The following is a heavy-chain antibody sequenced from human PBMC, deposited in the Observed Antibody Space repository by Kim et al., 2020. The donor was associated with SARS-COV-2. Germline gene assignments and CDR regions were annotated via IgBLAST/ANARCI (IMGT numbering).Heavy chain of an antibody. Sequence: YADQVQGRFTISRDNAKNSLYLQMNSLRAEDTAVYYCARDGGKGSGLDYWGQGTLVTVSS. J-gene: IGHJ4*02. CDR3: ARDGGKGSGLDY. D-gene: IGHD3-3*01. V-gene: IGHV3-21*01.